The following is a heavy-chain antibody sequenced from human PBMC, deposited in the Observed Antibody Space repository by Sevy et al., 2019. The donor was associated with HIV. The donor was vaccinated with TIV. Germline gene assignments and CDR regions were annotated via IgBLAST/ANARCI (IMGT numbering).Heavy chain of an antibody. V-gene: IGHV4-61*08. CDR1: GGSVSRSDYY. CDR2: IYNIDNT. J-gene: IGHJ5*02. D-gene: IGHD2-15*01. CDR3: ARKSSSYSP. Sequence: SETLSLTCTVSGGSVSRSDYYWSWIRQLPGKGLEWIGYIYNIDNTNYNPSLKCRVTISIDASKHQLALKLRSVTAAATAVYYCARKSSSYSPWGQGTLVTLSS.